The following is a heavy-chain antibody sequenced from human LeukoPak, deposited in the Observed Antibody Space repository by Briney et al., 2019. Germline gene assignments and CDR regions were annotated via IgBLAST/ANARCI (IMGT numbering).Heavy chain of an antibody. CDR3: ARVWYYDFWSGYSGAFDI. J-gene: IGHJ3*02. CDR2: INHSGST. V-gene: IGHV4-34*01. CDR1: GGSFSGYY. Sequence: PSETLSLTCAVYGGSFSGYYWSWIRQPAGKGLEWIGEINHSGSTNYNPSLKSRVTISVDTSKNQFSLKLSSVTAADTAVYYCARVWYYDFWSGYSGAFDIWGQGTMVTVSS. D-gene: IGHD3-3*01.